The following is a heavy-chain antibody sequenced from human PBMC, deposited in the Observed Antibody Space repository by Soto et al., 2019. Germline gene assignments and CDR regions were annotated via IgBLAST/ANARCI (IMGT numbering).Heavy chain of an antibody. V-gene: IGHV1-18*04. D-gene: IGHD3-22*01. Sequence: QVPLVQSGAEVKKPGASVKVSCKASGYTFTSYGISWVRQAPGQGLEWMGWISAYNGNTNYAQKLQGRVTMTTDTSTSTAYMELRSLRSDDTAVYYCARVHYYDSSGYYYGWYFDLWGRGTLVTVSS. J-gene: IGHJ2*01. CDR1: GYTFTSYG. CDR2: ISAYNGNT. CDR3: ARVHYYDSSGYYYGWYFDL.